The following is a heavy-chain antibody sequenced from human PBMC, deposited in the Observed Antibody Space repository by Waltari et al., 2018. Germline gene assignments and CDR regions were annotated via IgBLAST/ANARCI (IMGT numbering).Heavy chain of an antibody. D-gene: IGHD3-22*01. CDR1: GGSISSYY. Sequence: QVQLQESGTGLVKPSETLSLTCTVSGGSISSYYWSWIRQPPGKGLEWIGYIYYSGSTNYNPSLKSRVTISVDTSKNQFSLKLSSVTAADTAVYYCARGGTYYYDSSGYYTGGTQLDYWGQGTLVTVSS. V-gene: IGHV4-59*01. CDR3: ARGGTYYYDSSGYYTGGTQLDY. CDR2: IYYSGST. J-gene: IGHJ4*02.